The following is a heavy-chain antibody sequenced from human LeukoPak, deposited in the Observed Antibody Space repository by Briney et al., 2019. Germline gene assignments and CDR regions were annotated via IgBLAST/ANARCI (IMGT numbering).Heavy chain of an antibody. J-gene: IGHJ4*02. Sequence: GGSLRLSCAASGFTFSSYAMSWVRQAPGKGLEWVSAISGSGGSTYYADSVKGRFTISRDNSKNTPYLQMNSLRAEDTAVYYCAKSLYDSSGYYYGILGAPFDYWDQGTLVTVSS. CDR2: ISGSGGST. CDR3: AKSLYDSSGYYYGILGAPFDY. CDR1: GFTFSSYA. D-gene: IGHD3-22*01. V-gene: IGHV3-23*01.